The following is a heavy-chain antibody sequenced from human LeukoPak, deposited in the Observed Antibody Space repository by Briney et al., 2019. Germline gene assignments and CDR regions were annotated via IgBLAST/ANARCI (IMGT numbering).Heavy chain of an antibody. V-gene: IGHV3-7*01. CDR3: ARDNGVVHGVYYMDV. D-gene: IGHD3-3*01. CDR2: IKQDGSEK. J-gene: IGHJ6*03. Sequence: TGGSLRLSCAASGFTFSNYGMTWVRQAPGKGLEWVADIKQDGSEKLYVSSVRGRFTISRDNAKMSLFLQMNSLRAEDTAVYYCARDNGVVHGVYYMDVWGKGTTVTVS. CDR1: GFTFSNYG.